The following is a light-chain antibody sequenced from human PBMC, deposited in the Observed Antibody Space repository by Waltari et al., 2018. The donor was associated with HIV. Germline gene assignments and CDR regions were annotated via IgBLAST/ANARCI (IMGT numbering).Light chain of an antibody. CDR3: ESYTSTSVWV. J-gene: IGLJ3*02. V-gene: IGLV2-14*03. Sequence: QSALTQPASVSGSPGQSIPISCTGSSNHVGGYNYVSWYQQHPGKAPRLMIYDVSTRPSGVSDRFSGSKSGDTASLTISGLQPEDEADYYCESYTSTSVWVFGGGTRLTVL. CDR1: SNHVGGYNY. CDR2: DVS.